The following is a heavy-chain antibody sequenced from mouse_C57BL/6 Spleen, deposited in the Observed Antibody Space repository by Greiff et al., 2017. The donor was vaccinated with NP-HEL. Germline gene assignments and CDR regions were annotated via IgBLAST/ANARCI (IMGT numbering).Heavy chain of an antibody. V-gene: IGHV1-55*01. J-gene: IGHJ2*01. D-gene: IGHD2-2*01. CDR2: IYPGSGST. CDR1: GYTFTSYW. CDR3: ARGGYLYYFDY. Sequence: VQLQQPGAELVKPGASVKMSCKASGYTFTSYWITWVKQRPGQGLEWIGDIYPGSGSTNYNEKFKSKATLTVVTSSSTAYMQLSSLTSEDSAVYYCARGGYLYYFDYWGQGTTLTVSS.